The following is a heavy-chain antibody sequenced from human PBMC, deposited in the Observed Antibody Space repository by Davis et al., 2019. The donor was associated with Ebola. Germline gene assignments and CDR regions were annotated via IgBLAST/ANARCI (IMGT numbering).Heavy chain of an antibody. CDR1: GGSFSGYY. V-gene: IGHV4-34*01. D-gene: IGHD6-13*01. Sequence: SETLPLTCAVHGGSFSGYYWSWHRQPPGKGLDGSGEMNHSGSSNYNPSLKSRVTISVDTSKNQFSLKLSSMTAADTAVYYCARGALMAAAGTGKDFDYWGQGTLVTVSS. CDR3: ARGALMAAAGTGKDFDY. CDR2: MNHSGSS. J-gene: IGHJ4*02.